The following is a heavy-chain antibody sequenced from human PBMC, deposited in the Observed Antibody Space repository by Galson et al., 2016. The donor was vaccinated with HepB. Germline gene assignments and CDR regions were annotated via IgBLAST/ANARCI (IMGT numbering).Heavy chain of an antibody. CDR1: GDSIRSGGYY. Sequence: TLSLTCTASGDSIRSGGYYWTWVRQHPGKGLEWIGYIYFSGSTYYNPSFRSRVTISVDTSKNQFSLKLNSVTAADTTVYYCAGDRHYGDFSRYWYSDLWGRGTLVTVSS. D-gene: IGHD4-17*01. CDR2: IYFSGST. V-gene: IGHV4-31*03. J-gene: IGHJ2*01. CDR3: AGDRHYGDFSRYWYSDL.